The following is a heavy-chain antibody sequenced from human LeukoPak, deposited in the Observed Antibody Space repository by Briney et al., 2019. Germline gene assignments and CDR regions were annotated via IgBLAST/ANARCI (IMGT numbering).Heavy chain of an antibody. Sequence: SETLSLTCTVSGGSISSSSYYWGWIRQPPGKGLEWIGSIYYSGSTYYNPSLKSRVTISVDTSKNQFSLKLSSVTAADTAVYYCARRHRGCSYGYGDYWGQGTLVTVSS. J-gene: IGHJ4*02. V-gene: IGHV4-39*01. CDR3: ARRHRGCSYGYGDY. CDR1: GGSISSSSYY. D-gene: IGHD5-18*01. CDR2: IYYSGST.